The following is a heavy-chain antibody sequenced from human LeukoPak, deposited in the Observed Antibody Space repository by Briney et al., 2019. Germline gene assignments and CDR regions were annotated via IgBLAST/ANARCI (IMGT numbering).Heavy chain of an antibody. CDR1: GGSISSSLYF. CDR3: ARNSGSYNWGYYYYYMDV. D-gene: IGHD1-26*01. J-gene: IGHJ6*03. CDR2: IYYTGTT. Sequence: SETLSLTCSVSGGSISSSLYFWGWIRQPPGKGLEWIGNIYYTGTTYYKPSFNSRVTILVDTSKNQFSLKLRSVTAADTAVYYCARNSGSYNWGYYYYYMDVWGKGTTVTVSS. V-gene: IGHV4-39*07.